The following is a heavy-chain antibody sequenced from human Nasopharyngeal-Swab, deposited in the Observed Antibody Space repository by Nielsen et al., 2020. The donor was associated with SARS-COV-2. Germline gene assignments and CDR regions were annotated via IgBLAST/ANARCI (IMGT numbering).Heavy chain of an antibody. CDR3: AREGSSGWRYYFDY. V-gene: IGHV3-21*01. CDR1: GFTFSSYS. Sequence: GESLKISCAASGFTFSSYSMNWVRQAPGKGLEWVSSISSSSSYIYYADSVKGRFTISRDSAKNSLYLQMNSLRAEDTAVYYCAREGSSGWRYYFDYWGQGTLVTVSS. D-gene: IGHD6-19*01. J-gene: IGHJ4*02. CDR2: ISSSSSYI.